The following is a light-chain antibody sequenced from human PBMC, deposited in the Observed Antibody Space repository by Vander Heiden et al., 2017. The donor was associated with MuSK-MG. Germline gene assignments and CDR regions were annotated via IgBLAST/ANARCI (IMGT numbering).Light chain of an antibody. Sequence: QSALTQPAAVSGSPGQPTTIPCTGSSSDVGYYNYVSWYQQHPDKAPKLLIFDVNSRPSGMSDRFSASKSDNTASLTISGLQAEDEATYYCSSLTTTGAVVIGGGTKVTVL. CDR1: SSDVGYYNY. V-gene: IGLV2-14*03. J-gene: IGLJ2*01. CDR2: DVN. CDR3: SSLTTTGAVV.